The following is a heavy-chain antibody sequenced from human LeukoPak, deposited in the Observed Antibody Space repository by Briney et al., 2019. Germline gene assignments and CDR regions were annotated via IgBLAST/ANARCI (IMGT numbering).Heavy chain of an antibody. V-gene: IGHV4-4*07. CDR3: ARGRRDGYNLEYFDK. CDR1: GGSISSYY. Sequence: SETLSLTCTVSGGSISSYYWSWIRQPAGKGLEWIGRIYTSGSTNYNPSLKSRVTISVDTSKNQFSLKLSSVTAADTAVYYCARGRRDGYNLEYFDKWGQGTLVTVSS. D-gene: IGHD5-24*01. J-gene: IGHJ4*02. CDR2: IYTSGST.